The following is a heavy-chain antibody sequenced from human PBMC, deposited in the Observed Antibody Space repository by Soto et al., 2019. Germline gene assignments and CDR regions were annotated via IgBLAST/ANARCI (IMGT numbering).Heavy chain of an antibody. J-gene: IGHJ4*02. CDR1: GFTFSTFA. V-gene: IGHV3-30*18. Sequence: PGGSLRLSCAASGFTFSTFAMHWVRQAPGKGLEWVAVISYDGSNQYYAESLKGRFTIARDNSKNTLSLQMSSLRAEDTAVYYCAKVYGDGYMGFDCWGQGTLVTVSS. D-gene: IGHD2-21*01. CDR3: AKVYGDGYMGFDC. CDR2: ISYDGSNQ.